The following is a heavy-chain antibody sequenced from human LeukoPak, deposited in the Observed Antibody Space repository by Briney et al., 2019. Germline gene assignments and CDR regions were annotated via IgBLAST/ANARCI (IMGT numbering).Heavy chain of an antibody. CDR1: GFTFSSYW. CDR3: ARNRLYNNYMDV. V-gene: IGHV3-74*01. Sequence: GGSLRLSCAASGFTFSSYWMHWVRQAPGKGLVWVSRINGDGSSTSYADSVKGRFTISRDNAKNTLYLQMNSLRAEDTAVYYCARNRLYNNYMDVWGKGTTVTISS. CDR2: INGDGSST. D-gene: IGHD1-14*01. J-gene: IGHJ6*03.